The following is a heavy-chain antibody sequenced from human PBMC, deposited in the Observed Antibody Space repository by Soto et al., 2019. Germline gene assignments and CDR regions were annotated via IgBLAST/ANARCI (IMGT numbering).Heavy chain of an antibody. CDR2: ISSSSSTI. Sequence: GGSLRLSCAASGFTFSSYSMNWVRQAPGKGLEWISYISSSSSTIFYADSVKGRFTISRDNAKNSLYLQMNSLSAEDTAVYYCATVATSSYYWFDPWGQGTLVTVCS. CDR1: GFTFSSYS. D-gene: IGHD2-15*01. V-gene: IGHV3-48*01. J-gene: IGHJ5*02. CDR3: ATVATSSYYWFDP.